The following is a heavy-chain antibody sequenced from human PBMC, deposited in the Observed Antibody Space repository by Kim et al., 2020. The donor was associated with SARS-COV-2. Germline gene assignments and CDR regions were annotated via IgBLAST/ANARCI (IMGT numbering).Heavy chain of an antibody. V-gene: IGHV1-18*01. CDR1: GYTFTSYG. D-gene: IGHD3-10*01. Sequence: ASVKVSCKASGYTFTSYGISWVRKAPGQGLEWMGWISAYNGNTNYAQKLQGRVTMTTDTSTSTAYMELRSLRSDDTAVYYCARGKVSYDYYGSGSYSGNDYWGQGTLVTVSS. CDR2: ISAYNGNT. CDR3: ARGKVSYDYYGSGSYSGNDY. J-gene: IGHJ4*02.